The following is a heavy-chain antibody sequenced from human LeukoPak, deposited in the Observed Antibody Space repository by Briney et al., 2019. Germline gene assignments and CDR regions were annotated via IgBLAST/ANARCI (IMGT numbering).Heavy chain of an antibody. V-gene: IGHV3-23*01. Sequence: HSGGSLRLSCAASGFTFSSYAMSWVRQAPGKGLEWVLAISGSGGSTYYADSVKGRFTISRDNSKNTLYLQMNSLRAEDTAVYYCAKALESGRARYNWFDPWGQGTLVTVSS. CDR1: GFTFSSYA. J-gene: IGHJ5*02. CDR3: AKALESGRARYNWFDP. CDR2: ISGSGGST. D-gene: IGHD3-10*01.